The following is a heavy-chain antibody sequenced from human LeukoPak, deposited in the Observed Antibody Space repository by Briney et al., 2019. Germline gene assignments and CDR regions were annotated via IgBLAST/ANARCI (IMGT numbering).Heavy chain of an antibody. J-gene: IGHJ6*02. CDR2: VNNDGSAT. Sequence: GGSLRLSCAASRFIFTNYWIHWVRQAPGKGLVWVSHVNNDGSATSYADSVKGRFTISRDNAKNSLYLQMNSLRAEDTALYYCVKRSGGRSAATGSDYYYGMDVWGQGTTVTVAS. CDR1: RFIFTNYW. D-gene: IGHD6-13*01. V-gene: IGHV3-74*01. CDR3: VKRSGGRSAATGSDYYYGMDV.